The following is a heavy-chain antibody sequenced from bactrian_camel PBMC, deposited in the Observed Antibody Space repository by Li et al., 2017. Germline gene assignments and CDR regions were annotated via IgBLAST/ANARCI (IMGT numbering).Heavy chain of an antibody. J-gene: IGHJ4*01. D-gene: IGHD3*01. CDR2: IATGSGNT. CDR3: ALGGSASAWTSLSPSALVY. V-gene: IGHV3S1*01. Sequence: HVQLVESGGGSVEAGGSVTLSCVASGFTESGAYVAWIRQAPGKGREGVARIATGSGNTYYADSVKGRFTISSDNAKNILYLQMDNLKPEDTGVYYCALGGSASAWTSLSPSALVYWGQGTQVTVS. CDR1: GFTESGAY.